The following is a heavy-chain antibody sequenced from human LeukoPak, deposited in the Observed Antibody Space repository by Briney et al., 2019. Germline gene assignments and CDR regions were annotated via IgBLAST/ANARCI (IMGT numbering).Heavy chain of an antibody. CDR3: ARGPPDSQWLVWYYFDY. V-gene: IGHV4-59*01. Sequence: SETPSLTCTVSGGSITNYYWSWIRQSPGKGLEWIGYISSSGNTNYNAALKGRVTISVDTYKNHFSLILSSVTAADTAVYYCARGPPDSQWLVWYYFDYWGQGTLVTVSS. CDR2: ISSSGNT. D-gene: IGHD6-19*01. J-gene: IGHJ4*02. CDR1: GGSITNYY.